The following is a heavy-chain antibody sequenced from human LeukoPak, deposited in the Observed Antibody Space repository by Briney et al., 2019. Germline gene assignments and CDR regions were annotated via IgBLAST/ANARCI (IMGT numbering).Heavy chain of an antibody. CDR2: IYHSGST. CDR1: GYSISSGYY. V-gene: IGHV4-38-2*02. CDR3: ARGSIVVVPADY. Sequence: PSETLSLTCTVSGYSISSGYYWGWIRQPPGKGLEWIGSIYHSGSTYYNPSLKSRVTISVDTSKNQFSLKLSSVTAADTAVYYCARGSIVVVPADYRGQGTLVTVSS. D-gene: IGHD2-2*01. J-gene: IGHJ4*02.